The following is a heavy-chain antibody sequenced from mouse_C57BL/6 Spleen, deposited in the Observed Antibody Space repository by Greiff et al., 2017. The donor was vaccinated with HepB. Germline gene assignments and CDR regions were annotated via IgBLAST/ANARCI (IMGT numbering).Heavy chain of an antibody. J-gene: IGHJ4*01. CDR3: ARSDGYYRAMDY. Sequence: VQLQQPGAELVKPGASVKLSCKASGYTFTSYWMQWVKQRPGQGLEWIGEIDPSDSYTNYNQKFKGKATLTVDTSSSTAYMQLSSLTSEDSAVYYCARSDGYYRAMDYWGEGTSVTVSS. V-gene: IGHV1-50*01. D-gene: IGHD2-3*01. CDR2: IDPSDSYT. CDR1: GYTFTSYW.